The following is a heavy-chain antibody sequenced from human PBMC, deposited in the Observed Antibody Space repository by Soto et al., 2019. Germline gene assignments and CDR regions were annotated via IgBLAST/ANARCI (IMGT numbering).Heavy chain of an antibody. CDR1: GGSVNGYY. CDR3: ATRITVFGLLIPPFDP. J-gene: IGHJ5*02. D-gene: IGHD3-3*01. V-gene: IGHV4-34*01. CDR2: INHTGGT. Sequence: PSETLSLTRACYGGSVNGYYSNFIRQPPGKGLEWIGKINHTGGTQYNPSIKSRVTMSVDTSKNQFSLRLSSVTAADTAIYYCATRITVFGLLIPPFDPWGQGTQVTVSS.